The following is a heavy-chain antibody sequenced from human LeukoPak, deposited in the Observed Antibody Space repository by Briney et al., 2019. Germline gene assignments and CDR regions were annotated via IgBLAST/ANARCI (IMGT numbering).Heavy chain of an antibody. J-gene: IGHJ4*02. D-gene: IGHD3-10*01. CDR1: GGSISSGGYS. CDR3: ARHPGPGSHPTLDY. CDR2: IYHSGST. V-gene: IGHV4-30-2*02. Sequence: PSQTLSLTCAVSGGSISSGGYSWSWIRQPPGKGLEWIGYIYHSGSTYYNPSLKSRVTISVDTSKNQFSLKLSSVTAADTAVYYCARHPGPGSHPTLDYWGQGTLVTVSS.